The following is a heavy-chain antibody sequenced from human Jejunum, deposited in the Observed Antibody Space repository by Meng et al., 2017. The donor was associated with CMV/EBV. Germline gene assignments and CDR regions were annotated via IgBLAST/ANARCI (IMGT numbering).Heavy chain of an antibody. J-gene: IGHJ5*02. CDR3: ARDGIVGSITWFDP. Sequence: SGYTFNKYYIHWVRQAPGQGLEWMGNIYPSAGSTTYAQKFQGRVTMTRDTSTSTVYMELSSLRSEDSAVYYCARDGIVGSITWFDPWGQGTLVTVSS. CDR2: IYPSAGST. D-gene: IGHD5-12*01. V-gene: IGHV1-46*02. CDR1: GYTFNKYY.